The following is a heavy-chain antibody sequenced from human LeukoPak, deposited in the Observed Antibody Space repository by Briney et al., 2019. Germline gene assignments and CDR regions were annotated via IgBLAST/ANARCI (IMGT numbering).Heavy chain of an antibody. Sequence: PGGSLRLSCAASEFNFRNYWMSWVRQAPGKGLEWVANINRDGSQKYYVDSVKGGFTISRDNAKNSLYLQMNSLRAEDTALYYCPRDWVRGGIRGDIWGQGTMVTVSS. D-gene: IGHD3-10*01. CDR2: INRDGSQK. CDR1: EFNFRNYW. V-gene: IGHV3-7*01. J-gene: IGHJ3*02. CDR3: PRDWVRGGIRGDI.